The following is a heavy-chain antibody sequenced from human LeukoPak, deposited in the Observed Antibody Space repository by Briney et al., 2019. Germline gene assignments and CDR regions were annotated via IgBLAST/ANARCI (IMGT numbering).Heavy chain of an antibody. CDR3: ARNPVAGMSWYFDL. V-gene: IGHV3-21*01. D-gene: IGHD6-19*01. J-gene: IGHJ2*01. Sequence: GGSLRLSCAASGFTFSTYGMHWVRQAPGKGLEWVSSLSKSSEYVKYVDSVEGRFSMSREDARTSVYLQMHNLRAEDTAVYYCARNPVAGMSWYFDLWGRGTQVTVSS. CDR2: LSKSSEYV. CDR1: GFTFSTYG.